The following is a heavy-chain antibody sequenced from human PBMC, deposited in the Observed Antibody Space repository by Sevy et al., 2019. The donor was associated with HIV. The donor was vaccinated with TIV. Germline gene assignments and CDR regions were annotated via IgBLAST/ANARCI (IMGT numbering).Heavy chain of an antibody. Sequence: GESLKISCKDSGYSFSDYWIGWVRQMPGKGLEWMGIIYPGDSDTRYSPSFQGQVIISADKSRSTAYLQWSTLRASDTAMYYCARGARGTLPAYYYYGLNVWGQGTTVTVSS. D-gene: IGHD1-1*01. J-gene: IGHJ6*02. CDR2: IYPGDSDT. CDR3: ARGARGTLPAYYYYGLNV. V-gene: IGHV5-51*01. CDR1: GYSFSDYW.